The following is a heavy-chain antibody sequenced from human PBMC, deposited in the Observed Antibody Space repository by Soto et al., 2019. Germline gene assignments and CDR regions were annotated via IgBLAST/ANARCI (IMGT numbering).Heavy chain of an antibody. CDR2: IYQSGVT. D-gene: IGHD6-19*01. Sequence: SQTMSLTCILSGDSYSISTYSWSWIRQPPWKALQWIGFIYQSGVTSYYPSLARRVSISLDRSNNQCSLKVKFGTAADTAVYFCAGMPYSSGLKFDSWGPGTLVTVSS. J-gene: IGHJ5*01. CDR1: GDSYSISTYS. CDR3: AGMPYSSGLKFDS. V-gene: IGHV4-30-2*01.